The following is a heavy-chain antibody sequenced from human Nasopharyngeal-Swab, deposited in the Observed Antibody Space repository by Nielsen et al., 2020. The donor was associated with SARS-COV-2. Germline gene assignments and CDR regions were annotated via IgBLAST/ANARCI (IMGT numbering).Heavy chain of an antibody. CDR3: ARAYNYGYYFYYYIDV. CDR1: GFTFSSYG. Sequence: GESLKISCTASGFTFSSYGMHWVRQAPGKGLEWVAITWYDGTNKHYADSVKGRFTISRDNSKNTLYLQMNSLRAEDTAVYHCARAYNYGYYFYYYIDVWGRGTTVTVSS. CDR2: TWYDGTNK. V-gene: IGHV3-33*01. D-gene: IGHD5-18*01. J-gene: IGHJ6*03.